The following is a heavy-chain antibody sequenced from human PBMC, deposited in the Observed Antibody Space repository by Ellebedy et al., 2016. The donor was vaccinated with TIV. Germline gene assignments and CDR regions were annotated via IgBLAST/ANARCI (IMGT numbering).Heavy chain of an antibody. D-gene: IGHD3-10*01. Sequence: SETLSLXXTVSGGSISSYYWSWIRQPAGKGLEWIGRIYTSGSTNYNPSLKSRVTMSVDTSKNQFSLKLSSVTAADTAVYYCARGAVFYYGSGSYLNWFDPWGQGTLVTVSS. J-gene: IGHJ5*02. CDR1: GGSISSYY. CDR2: IYTSGST. V-gene: IGHV4-4*07. CDR3: ARGAVFYYGSGSYLNWFDP.